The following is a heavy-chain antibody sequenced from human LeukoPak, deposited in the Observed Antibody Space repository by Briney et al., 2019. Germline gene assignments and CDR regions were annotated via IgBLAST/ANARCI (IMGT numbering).Heavy chain of an antibody. D-gene: IGHD2-2*01. CDR1: GFTFDDYA. CDR2: IYYSGST. CDR3: ARVLVVVPAAMREYYYYMDV. V-gene: IGHV4-59*01. Sequence: GSLRLSCAASGFTFDDYAMHWIRQPPGKGLEWIGYIYYSGSTNYNPSLKSRVTISVDTSRNQFSLKLSSVTAADTAVYYCARVLVVVPAAMREYYYYMDVWGKGTTVTVSS. J-gene: IGHJ6*03.